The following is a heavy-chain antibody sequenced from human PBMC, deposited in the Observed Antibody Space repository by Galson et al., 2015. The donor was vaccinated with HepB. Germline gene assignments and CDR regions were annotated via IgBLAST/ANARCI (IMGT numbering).Heavy chain of an antibody. D-gene: IGHD2-15*01. CDR2: IIPIIGRG. J-gene: IGHJ4*02. Sequence: SVKVSCKASGGTFSSYVISWVRQAPGQGLEWMGGIIPIIGRGNYARKFQGRVTISADKSTSTAYMELSSLRSEDTAVYYCATGGDCSGGSCHEGHWGQGTLVTVSS. V-gene: IGHV1-69*10. CDR3: ATGGDCSGGSCHEGH. CDR1: GGTFSSYV.